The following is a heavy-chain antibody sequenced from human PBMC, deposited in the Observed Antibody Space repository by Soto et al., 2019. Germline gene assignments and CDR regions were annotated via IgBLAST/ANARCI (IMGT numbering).Heavy chain of an antibody. V-gene: IGHV3-48*02. CDR2: ISSSSSTI. D-gene: IGHD3-10*01. CDR3: ARGITRVRGTYYYYYYGMDV. Sequence: EVQLVESGGGLVQPGGSLRLSCAASGFTFSSYSMNWVRQAPGKGLEWVSYISSSSSTIYYADSVKGRFTISRDNAKNSLYRQMNSVRDKETAVYYCARGITRVRGTYYYYYYGMDVWGQGTTVTVSS. CDR1: GFTFSSYS. J-gene: IGHJ6*02.